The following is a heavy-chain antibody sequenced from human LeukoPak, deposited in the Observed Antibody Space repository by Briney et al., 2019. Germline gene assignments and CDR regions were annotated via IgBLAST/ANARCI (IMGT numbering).Heavy chain of an antibody. Sequence: PGGSLRLSCEASGFTFSSYGMHWVRQAPGKGLEWVAFISFDGSSKYYTDSMEGRFTISRDDSKNTLYLQMNSLRAEDTAVYYCAKQRSGGSGWCMDNWGQGTLVTVSS. D-gene: IGHD6-19*01. CDR1: GFTFSSYG. CDR2: ISFDGSSK. CDR3: AKQRSGGSGWCMDN. J-gene: IGHJ4*02. V-gene: IGHV3-30*18.